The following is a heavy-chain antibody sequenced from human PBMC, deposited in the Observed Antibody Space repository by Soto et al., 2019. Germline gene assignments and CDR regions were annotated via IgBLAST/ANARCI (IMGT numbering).Heavy chain of an antibody. J-gene: IGHJ1*01. CDR2: INAGNGNT. Sequence: ASVKVSCKASGYTFTRYYMHWVRQAPGQGLEWMGWINAGNGNTKYSQKFQGRVTITRDISASTVYMEMSSLRSEDTAVYFCARVTDYFDTIGYSREYFQHWGQGTPVT. V-gene: IGHV1-3*01. D-gene: IGHD3-22*01. CDR3: ARVTDYFDTIGYSREYFQH. CDR1: GYTFTRYY.